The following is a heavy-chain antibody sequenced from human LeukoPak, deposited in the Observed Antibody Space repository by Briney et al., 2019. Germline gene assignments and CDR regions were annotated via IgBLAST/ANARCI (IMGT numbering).Heavy chain of an antibody. Sequence: PGGSLRLSCAASGFTFSSYWMSWVRQAPGKGLEWVANIKQDGSEKYYVDSVKGRSTISRDNAKNSLYLQMNSLRAEDTAVYYCARDSFYDFWSGLFDYWGQGTLVTVSS. CDR3: ARDSFYDFWSGLFDY. V-gene: IGHV3-7*01. CDR2: IKQDGSEK. CDR1: GFTFSSYW. D-gene: IGHD3-3*01. J-gene: IGHJ4*02.